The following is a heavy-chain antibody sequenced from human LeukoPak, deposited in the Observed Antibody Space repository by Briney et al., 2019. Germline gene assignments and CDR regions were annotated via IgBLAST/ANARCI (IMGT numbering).Heavy chain of an antibody. V-gene: IGHV3-48*03. CDR1: GFTFSSYE. J-gene: IGHJ4*02. Sequence: GGSLRLSCAASGFTFSSYEVNWVRQAPGKGLEWVSHISSSGSTIYYADSVKGRFTISRDNAKNSLYLQMSSLRAEDTAVYYCAGASSGPNYWGQGTLVTVSS. CDR2: ISSSGSTI. D-gene: IGHD6-19*01. CDR3: AGASSGPNY.